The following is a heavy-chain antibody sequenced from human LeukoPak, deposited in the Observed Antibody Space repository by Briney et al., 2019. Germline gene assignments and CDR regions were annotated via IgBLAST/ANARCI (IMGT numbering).Heavy chain of an antibody. D-gene: IGHD3-10*01. CDR3: AKEAALLWFGESNFDY. Sequence: GGSLRLSCAAAGFTFSSYGMHWVRQAPGKGLAWVAVISYDGSNKYYADSVKGRFTISRDNSKNTLYLQMNSLRAEDTAVYYCAKEAALLWFGESNFDYWGQGTLVTVPS. CDR2: ISYDGSNK. J-gene: IGHJ4*02. V-gene: IGHV3-30*18. CDR1: GFTFSSYG.